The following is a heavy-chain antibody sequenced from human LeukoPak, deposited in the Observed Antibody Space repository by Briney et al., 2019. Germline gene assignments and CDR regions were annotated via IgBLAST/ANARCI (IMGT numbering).Heavy chain of an antibody. J-gene: IGHJ5*02. D-gene: IGHD6-6*01. Sequence: PSQTLSLTCTVSGGSISSGSYYWSWIRQPAGKGLEWIGRIYTSGSTNYNPSLKSRVTISVDTSKNQFSLKLSSVTAADTAVYYCARGWDSSSSNDWFDPWGQGTLVTVSS. CDR2: IYTSGST. CDR3: ARGWDSSSSNDWFDP. V-gene: IGHV4-61*02. CDR1: GGSISSGSYY.